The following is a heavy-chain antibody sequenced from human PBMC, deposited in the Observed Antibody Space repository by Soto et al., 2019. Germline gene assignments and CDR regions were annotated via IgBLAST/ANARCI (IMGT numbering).Heavy chain of an antibody. Sequence: SGPTLVNPTETLPLTCTFSGFSFTTTRMGVGWTRQPPGKAREWLAIISLDGESRYNPLLRRRLTLTEDTSKNQVVLTMTNMDPKDTATYYCAKSDSTGTTTYFDSWGQGIPVTVSS. CDR3: AKSDSTGTTTYFDS. D-gene: IGHD1-1*01. V-gene: IGHV2-5*02. CDR2: ISLDGES. J-gene: IGHJ4*02. CDR1: GFSFTTTRMG.